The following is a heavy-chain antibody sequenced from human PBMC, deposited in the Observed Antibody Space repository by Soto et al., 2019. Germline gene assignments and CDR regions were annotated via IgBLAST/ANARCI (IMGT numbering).Heavy chain of an antibody. V-gene: IGHV4-59*01. D-gene: IGHD2-8*01. CDR3: ARDRSTYGGGGTGEVKENWFDP. CDR1: GGSISRYY. Sequence: LSLTCSVSGGSISRYYWSWIRQPPGKGLEWIGYAYYSGDTGYNPSLKSRVTMAVDTSKSQVSLKLSSVTAADTAVYYCARDRSTYGGGGTGEVKENWFDPWGQGALVTVSS. CDR2: AYYSGDT. J-gene: IGHJ5*02.